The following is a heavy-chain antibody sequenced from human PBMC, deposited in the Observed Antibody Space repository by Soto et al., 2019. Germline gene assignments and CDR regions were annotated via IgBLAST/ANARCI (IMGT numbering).Heavy chain of an antibody. Sequence: QLQLQESGPGLVKPSETLSLTCTVSGGSISSSSYYWGWIRQPPGKGLEWIGSIYYSGSTHYNPALKNDITLSVATSKNQFSLKLSSVTAGDTAVYYYASLGYCNRTSCYTPPDYWGQGTLVTVSS. CDR3: ASLGYCNRTSCYTPPDY. J-gene: IGHJ4*02. CDR2: IYYSGST. V-gene: IGHV4-39*01. D-gene: IGHD2-2*02. CDR1: GGSISSSSYY.